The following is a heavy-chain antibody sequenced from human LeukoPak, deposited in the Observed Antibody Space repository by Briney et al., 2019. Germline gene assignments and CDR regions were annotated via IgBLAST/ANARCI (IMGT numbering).Heavy chain of an antibody. CDR2: ISSSRSYI. V-gene: IGHV3-21*01. Sequence: GGSLRLSCAASGFTFSSYSMNWVRQAPGKGLEWVSSISSSRSYIYYADSVKGRFTISRDNAKNSLYLQMNSLRAEDTAVYYCARGGGDGSGSYYNYYFDYWGQGTLVTVSS. J-gene: IGHJ4*02. CDR3: ARGGGDGSGSYYNYYFDY. D-gene: IGHD3-10*01. CDR1: GFTFSSYS.